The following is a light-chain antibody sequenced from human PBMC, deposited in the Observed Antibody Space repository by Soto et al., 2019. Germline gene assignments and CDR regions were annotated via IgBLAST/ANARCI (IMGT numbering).Light chain of an antibody. J-gene: IGLJ3*02. CDR2: NNN. Sequence: QSVLTQPPSASGTPGQRVTISCSGSRASIGSNTVTWYQHLPGAAPKLLVYNNNQRPSGVPDRFSGSKSDTSASLAISGLQFEDEAVYYCAAWDGSLSGPVFGGGTKLTVL. CDR1: RASIGSNT. V-gene: IGLV1-44*01. CDR3: AAWDGSLSGPV.